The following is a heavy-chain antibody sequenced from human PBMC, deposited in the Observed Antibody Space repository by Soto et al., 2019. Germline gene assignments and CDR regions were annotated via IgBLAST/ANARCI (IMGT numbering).Heavy chain of an antibody. V-gene: IGHV4-39*01. CDR1: GSPIRTSSYY. CDR2: IYYSGST. J-gene: IGHJ4*02. D-gene: IGHD5-18*01. CDR3: ATRDSYGYWNFDY. Sequence: PSQSLSPTSNRSGSPIRTSSYYWGWIRQPPGKGLEWIGSIYYSGSTYYNPSLKSRVTISVDTSKNQFSLKLSSVTAADTAVYYCATRDSYGYWNFDYWGQG.